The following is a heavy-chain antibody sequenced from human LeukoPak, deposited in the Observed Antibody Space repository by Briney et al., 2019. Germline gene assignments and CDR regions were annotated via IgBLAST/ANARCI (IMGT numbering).Heavy chain of an antibody. Sequence: ASVKVSCKASGYTFTSYGISWVRQAPGQGLEWMGWISAYNGNTKYAQKVQDRVTMTTDTSTSTAYMKLRSLRSDDTAVYYCARDLGTITSGLKGYWGQGTLVTISS. D-gene: IGHD5-24*01. V-gene: IGHV1-18*01. CDR2: ISAYNGNT. CDR1: GYTFTSYG. J-gene: IGHJ4*02. CDR3: ARDLGTITSGLKGY.